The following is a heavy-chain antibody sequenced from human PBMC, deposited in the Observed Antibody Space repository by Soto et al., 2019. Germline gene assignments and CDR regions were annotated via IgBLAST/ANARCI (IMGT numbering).Heavy chain of an antibody. CDR3: AGTSYATIRYFDWPDAFDI. D-gene: IGHD3-9*01. J-gene: IGHJ3*02. CDR2: MNPNSGNT. V-gene: IGHV1-8*01. Sequence: ASVKVSCKASGYTFTSYDINWVRQATGQGLEWMGWMNPNSGNTGYAQKFQGRVTMTRNTSISTAYMELSSLRSEDTAVYYCAGTSYATIRYFDWPDAFDIWGQGTMVTV. CDR1: GYTFTSYD.